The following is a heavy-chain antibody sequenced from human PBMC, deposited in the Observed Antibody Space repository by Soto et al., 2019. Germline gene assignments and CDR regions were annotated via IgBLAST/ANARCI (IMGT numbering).Heavy chain of an antibody. Sequence: PGDSLKISCKGSGYSFTSYWIGWVRQIPGKGLEWMGIIYPGDSDTRYSPSFQGQVTISADKSISTAYLQWSSLKASDTAMYYCARALHDCSSTSCYHGGDHYYYMDVWGKGTTVTVSS. CDR3: ARALHDCSSTSCYHGGDHYYYMDV. D-gene: IGHD2-2*01. CDR1: GYSFTSYW. CDR2: IYPGDSDT. V-gene: IGHV5-51*01. J-gene: IGHJ6*03.